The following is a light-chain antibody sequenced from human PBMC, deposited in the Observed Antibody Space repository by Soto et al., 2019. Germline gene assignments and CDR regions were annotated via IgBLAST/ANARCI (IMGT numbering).Light chain of an antibody. CDR3: QQYHSYST. J-gene: IGKJ4*01. Sequence: DIQMTQSPSTLSASLGDRVTITCRASQSFTSWLAWYQQKPGKAPKLLIYDVSSLESGVPSRFSGSGSGTEFTLTISSLQPDDFATYYCQQYHSYSTFGGGTKVEIK. V-gene: IGKV1-5*01. CDR1: QSFTSW. CDR2: DVS.